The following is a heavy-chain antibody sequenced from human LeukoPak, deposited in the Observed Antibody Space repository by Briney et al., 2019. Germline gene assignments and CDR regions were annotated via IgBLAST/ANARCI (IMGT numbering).Heavy chain of an antibody. CDR1: GYTFNIYG. V-gene: IGHV1-18*01. Sequence: ASVKVSCKASGYTFNIYGIIWVRQAPGQGLDWVGWISTYNGNTNYAPNIQDRVTMTTDTSTSTAYMELRSLRSDDTAVYYCGRALLGGSDIYTPFSYWGQGTLVTVSS. D-gene: IGHD3-10*01. CDR2: ISTYNGNT. J-gene: IGHJ4*02. CDR3: GRALLGGSDIYTPFSY.